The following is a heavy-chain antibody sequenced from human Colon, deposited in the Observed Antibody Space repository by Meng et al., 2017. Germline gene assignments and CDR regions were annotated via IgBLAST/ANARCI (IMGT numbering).Heavy chain of an antibody. V-gene: IGHV4-4*02. CDR2: TSHSGST. CDR1: GGSISRSDW. Sequence: VSRQDSGPGRVKPSETLSLTCAVSGGSISRSDWWSWVRQPPGKGLEWIGETSHSGSTNYSPSLKSRVTISLDKSKNQLSLKLNSVTAADTAVYYCASSDYYRSDYWGQGTLVTVSS. J-gene: IGHJ4*02. CDR3: ASSDYYRSDY. D-gene: IGHD3-22*01.